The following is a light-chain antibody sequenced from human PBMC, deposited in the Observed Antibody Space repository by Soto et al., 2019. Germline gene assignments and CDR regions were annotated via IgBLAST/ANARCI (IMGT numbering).Light chain of an antibody. CDR3: TQYSNYLWT. CDR2: QAS. CDR1: QSIRTW. J-gene: IGKJ1*01. Sequence: DIQMTQSPSTLSASVGDRVTMTCRASQSIRTWLAWYQQKPGKAPRLLMYQASSLKSGVPSRFSGSGSETDFTLTITSLQPDATATYFCTQYSNYLWTFGQGTKVDVK. V-gene: IGKV1-5*03.